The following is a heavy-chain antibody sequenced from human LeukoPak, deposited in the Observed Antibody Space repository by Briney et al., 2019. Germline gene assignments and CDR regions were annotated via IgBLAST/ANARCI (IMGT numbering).Heavy chain of an antibody. CDR3: ARELREHGVFDI. Sequence: PGGTLRLSCAASGFTFSSYDMSWVRQAPGKGLEWVSGISGSGSSTYYADSVKGRFTISRDNSKNTVYLQMNSLRVEDTAVYYCARELREHGVFDIWGQGIMVTVSS. J-gene: IGHJ3*02. D-gene: IGHD1-26*01. V-gene: IGHV3-23*01. CDR1: GFTFSSYD. CDR2: ISGSGSST.